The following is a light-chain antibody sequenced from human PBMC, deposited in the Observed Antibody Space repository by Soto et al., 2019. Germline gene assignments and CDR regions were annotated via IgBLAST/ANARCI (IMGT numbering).Light chain of an antibody. V-gene: IGLV2-23*02. CDR2: EVN. CDR1: NSDVGSYDL. CDR3: CSYAGGSTYVL. J-gene: IGLJ3*02. Sequence: QSALTQPASVSGSPGQSITISCTGTNSDVGSYDLVSWYQQHPGKAPKLMIFEVNMRPSGVSNRFSGSKSGNTASLTISGLQAEDESDYYCCSYAGGSTYVLFGGGTKLTVL.